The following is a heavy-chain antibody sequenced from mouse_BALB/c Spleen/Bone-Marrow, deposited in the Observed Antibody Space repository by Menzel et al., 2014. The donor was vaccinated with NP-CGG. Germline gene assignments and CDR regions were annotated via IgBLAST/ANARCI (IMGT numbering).Heavy chain of an antibody. J-gene: IGHJ3*01. CDR2: IDASDSYI. Sequence: QVQLKQSGAELVMPGASVKMSCKASGYTFTDYWMHWVKQRPGQGLEWIGAIDASDSYISYNQMFKGKATLTVDESSSTAYMQFSSLTSEDSAVYHCARSDYRYDPLANWVQGTLVTVSA. CDR1: GYTFTDYW. D-gene: IGHD2-14*01. V-gene: IGHV1-69*01. CDR3: ARSDYRYDPLAN.